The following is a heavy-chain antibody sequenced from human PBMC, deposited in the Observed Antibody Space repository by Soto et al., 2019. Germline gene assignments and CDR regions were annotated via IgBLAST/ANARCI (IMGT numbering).Heavy chain of an antibody. CDR3: ARMTKAAMYYYDSSGYYADP. CDR1: GFSLSNARMG. CDR2: IFSNDEK. J-gene: IGHJ5*02. D-gene: IGHD3-22*01. V-gene: IGHV2-26*01. Sequence: SGPTLVNPTETLTLTCTASGFSLSNARMGVSWIRQPPGKALEWLAHIFSNDEKSYSASLKSRLTISKDTSKSQVVLTMTNMDPVDTATYYCARMTKAAMYYYDSSGYYADPWGQGTLVTVSS.